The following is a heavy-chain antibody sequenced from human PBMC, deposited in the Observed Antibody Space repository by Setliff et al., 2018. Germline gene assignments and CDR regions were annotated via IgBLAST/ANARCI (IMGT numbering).Heavy chain of an antibody. V-gene: IGHV3-23*01. CDR2: ISGSGGST. D-gene: IGHD2-15*01. J-gene: IGHJ4*02. CDR3: AKRGPYCSGGTCHYYFDY. CDR1: GFTFTSYA. Sequence: GGSLRLSCAASGFTFTSYAMRWVRQAPGKGLEWVSSISGSGGSTYYADSVKGRFTISRDNSKNTVYLEMNSLRAEDTAVYYCAKRGPYCSGGTCHYYFDYWGQGTAVTVSS.